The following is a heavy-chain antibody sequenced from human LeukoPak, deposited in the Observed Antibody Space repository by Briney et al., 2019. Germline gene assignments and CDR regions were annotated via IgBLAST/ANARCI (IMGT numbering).Heavy chain of an antibody. D-gene: IGHD2-21*02. V-gene: IGHV3-66*01. J-gene: IGHJ4*02. Sequence: PGGSLRLSCAASGFTVSSNYMSWVRQAPGKGLEWVSVIYSGGSTYYADSVKGRFTISRDNSKNTLYLQMNSLRAEDTAVYYCAKDWGYHCGGDCYKDYWGQGTLVTVSS. CDR2: IYSGGST. CDR3: AKDWGYHCGGDCYKDY. CDR1: GFTVSSNY.